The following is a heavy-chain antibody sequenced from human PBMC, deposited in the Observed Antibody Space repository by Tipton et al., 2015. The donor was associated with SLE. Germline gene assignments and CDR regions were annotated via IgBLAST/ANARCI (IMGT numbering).Heavy chain of an antibody. CDR2: INHSGST. V-gene: IGHV4-34*01. CDR3: ARGGGGSSIFDY. CDR1: GGSFSDYY. J-gene: IGHJ4*02. D-gene: IGHD1-26*01. Sequence: TLSLTCAVYGGSFSDYYWSWIRQPPGKGLEWIGEINHSGSTNYNPSLKSRVTISVDTSKNQFSLKLSSVTAADTAVYYCARGGGGSSIFDYWGQGTLVTVSS.